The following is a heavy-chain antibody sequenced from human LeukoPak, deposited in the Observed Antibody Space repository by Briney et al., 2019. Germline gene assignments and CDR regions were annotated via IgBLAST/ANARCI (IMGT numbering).Heavy chain of an antibody. CDR1: GFTSSNAW. D-gene: IGHD1-26*01. CDR3: CSGSYRLDY. CDR2: IKQDGSEK. Sequence: GGSLRLSCAASGFTSSNAWMSWVRQAPGKGLEWVANIKQDGSEKYYVDSVKGRFTISRDNAKNSLYLQMNSLRAEDTAVYYCCSGSYRLDYWGQGTLVTVSS. V-gene: IGHV3-7*05. J-gene: IGHJ4*02.